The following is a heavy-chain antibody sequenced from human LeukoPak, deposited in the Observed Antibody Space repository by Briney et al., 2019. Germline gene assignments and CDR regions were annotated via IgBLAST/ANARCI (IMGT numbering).Heavy chain of an antibody. CDR1: GYTFTSYY. Sequence: ASVKVSCKASGYTFTSYYMHWVRQAPGQGLEWMGIINPSGGSTSYAQKFQGRVTMTRDTSTSTVYMELSSLRSEDTAVYYCARDSQYYGSGPRFDYWGQGTLVTVSS. CDR3: ARDSQYYGSGPRFDY. D-gene: IGHD3-10*01. V-gene: IGHV1-46*01. CDR2: INPSGGST. J-gene: IGHJ4*02.